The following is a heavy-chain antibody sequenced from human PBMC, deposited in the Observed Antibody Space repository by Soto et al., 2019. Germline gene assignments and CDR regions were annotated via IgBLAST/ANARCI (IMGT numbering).Heavy chain of an antibody. J-gene: IGHJ4*02. V-gene: IGHV3-15*01. D-gene: IGHD1-1*01. CDR1: GLIFSDVW. Sequence: GGSLRLSCAASGLIFSDVWMTWVRQAPGKGLEWDGRIKTKPDDGTIDYAAPVRGRFTNSRDDSKNTLYLQMTSLTPDDTGVYYCTTSNLGVDFWGPGTLVTVSS. CDR3: TTSNLGVDF. CDR2: IKTKPDDGTI.